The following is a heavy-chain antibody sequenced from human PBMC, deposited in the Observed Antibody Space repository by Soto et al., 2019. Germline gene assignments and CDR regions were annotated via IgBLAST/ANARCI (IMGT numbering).Heavy chain of an antibody. CDR1: GYTFTSYG. V-gene: IGHV1-18*01. J-gene: IGHJ6*04. CDR2: ISAYNGNT. Sequence: QVQLVQSGAEVKKPGASVKVSCKASGYTFTSYGISWVRQAPGQGLEWMGWISAYNGNTNYAQKLQGRVTMTTDTSTSTAYMETRGLRVEVAEVYYWARAVSGIYVLDAWGKATTVTVSS. CDR3: ARAVSGIYVLDA.